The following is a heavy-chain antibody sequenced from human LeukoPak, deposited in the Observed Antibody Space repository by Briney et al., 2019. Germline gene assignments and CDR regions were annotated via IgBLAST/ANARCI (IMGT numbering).Heavy chain of an antibody. D-gene: IGHD5-18*01. CDR3: ARDNLEYSYGQYAAFDI. J-gene: IGHJ3*02. CDR2: IIPIFGTA. V-gene: IGHV1-69*13. CDR1: GGTFGSYA. Sequence: SVKVSCKASGGTFGSYAISWVRQAPGQGLEWMGGIIPIFGTANYAQKFQGRVTITADESTSIVYMELNSLRSEDTAVYYCARDNLEYSYGQYAAFDIWGQGTMVTVSS.